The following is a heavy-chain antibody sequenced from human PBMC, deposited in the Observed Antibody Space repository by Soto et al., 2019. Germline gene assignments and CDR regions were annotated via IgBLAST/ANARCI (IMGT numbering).Heavy chain of an antibody. J-gene: IGHJ4*02. D-gene: IGHD6-19*01. Sequence: SETLSLTCTVSGGSISNYFWSWIRQPPGKGLEWIGYIYYSGSTNYNPSLNSRVTMSVDTPKNHFSLKLISVTAADTAVYYWARDVYSSGWYVYDSWGQGTLVTVS. CDR2: IYYSGST. CDR3: ARDVYSSGWYVYDS. V-gene: IGHV4-59*01. CDR1: GGSISNYF.